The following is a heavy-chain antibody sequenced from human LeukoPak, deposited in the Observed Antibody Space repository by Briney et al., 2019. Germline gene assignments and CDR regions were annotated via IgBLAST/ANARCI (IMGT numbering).Heavy chain of an antibody. Sequence: ASETLSLTCTVSGGSISSGGYYWSWIRQHPGKGLEWIGYIYYSGSTYYNPSLKSRVTISVDRSKNQFSLKLSSVTAADTAVYYCARACGGDCYSNPPFDAFDIWGQGTMVTVSS. J-gene: IGHJ3*02. CDR2: IYYSGST. CDR1: GGSISSGGYY. CDR3: ARACGGDCYSNPPFDAFDI. V-gene: IGHV4-31*03. D-gene: IGHD2-21*02.